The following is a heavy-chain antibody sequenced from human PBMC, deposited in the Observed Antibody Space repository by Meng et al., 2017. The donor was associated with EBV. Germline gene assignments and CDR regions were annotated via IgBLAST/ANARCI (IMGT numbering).Heavy chain of an antibody. CDR2: IGGSGGII. CDR3: AKSRGWDLLAWLDS. V-gene: IGHV3-23*01. J-gene: IGHJ5*01. Sequence: GHVWEAGGALVQPGGSLGLSCTVSGFSFNTYGVAWVRQAPGKGPEWVAGIGGSGGIINYADSVKGRFTISTDKSKNTLFLQMNSLRVEDTAIYYCAKSRGWDLLAWLDSWGHGTLVTVSS. CDR1: GFSFNTYG. D-gene: IGHD2-15*01.